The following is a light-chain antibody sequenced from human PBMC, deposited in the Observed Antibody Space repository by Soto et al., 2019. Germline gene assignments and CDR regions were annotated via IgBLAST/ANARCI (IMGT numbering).Light chain of an antibody. J-gene: IGKJ1*01. CDR2: GAS. Sequence: DILMTQSPVTLSVSPGDSATLSCRASQSVSSNLAWYQQKTGQAPRLLIYGASTRATGIPDRFSGSGSGTEFTLTISRLQSEDFAVYYCQKYNNWPRTCGQGTKVDIK. CDR1: QSVSSN. CDR3: QKYNNWPRT. V-gene: IGKV3-15*01.